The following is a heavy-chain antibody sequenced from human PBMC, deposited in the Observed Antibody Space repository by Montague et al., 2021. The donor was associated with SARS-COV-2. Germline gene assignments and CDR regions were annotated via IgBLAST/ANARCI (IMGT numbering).Heavy chain of an antibody. V-gene: IGHV6-1*01. Sequence: CAISGDSVSINSATWNWVRQSPSRGLERLGRTYFSSKWYNDYAVSVRGRVTINPDTSKNRFSLQLNSVTPEYTAIYYCTSGREGNYNVLDVWGQGTTVTVSS. CDR1: GDSVSINSAT. D-gene: IGHD1-1*01. CDR3: TSGREGNYNVLDV. J-gene: IGHJ6*02. CDR2: TYFSSKWYN.